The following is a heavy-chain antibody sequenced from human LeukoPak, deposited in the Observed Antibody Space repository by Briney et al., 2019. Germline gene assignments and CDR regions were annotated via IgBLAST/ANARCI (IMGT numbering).Heavy chain of an antibody. Sequence: GRSLRLSCAASGFTFSNYGMQWVRQAPGKGLEWVSVIYSGGSTYNADSVKGRFTISRDNSKNTLYLQMNSLRAEDTAVYYCARDGEWLRFGFDYWGQGTLVTVSS. D-gene: IGHD5-12*01. J-gene: IGHJ4*02. V-gene: IGHV3-66*01. CDR2: IYSGGST. CDR3: ARDGEWLRFGFDY. CDR1: GFTFSNYG.